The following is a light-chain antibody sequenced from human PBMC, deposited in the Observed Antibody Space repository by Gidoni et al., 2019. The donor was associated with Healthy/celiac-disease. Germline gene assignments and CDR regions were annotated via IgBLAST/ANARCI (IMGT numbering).Light chain of an antibody. J-gene: IGLJ3*02. Sequence: SYELTQPPSVSVSPGQKARITCSGDALPKKSSYWSQQKSGQAPVLVIYEDSKRPSGIPEIFSGSSSGTMATLTIRGAQVEDEADYYCYSTDSSGNHRGVFGGGTKLTVL. CDR2: EDS. CDR3: YSTDSSGNHRGV. V-gene: IGLV3-10*01. CDR1: ALPKKS.